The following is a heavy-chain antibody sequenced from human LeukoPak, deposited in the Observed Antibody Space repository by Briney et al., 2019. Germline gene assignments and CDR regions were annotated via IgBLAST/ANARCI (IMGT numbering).Heavy chain of an antibody. CDR2: IKQDGSEK. CDR3: AGAIFSSVYYYYGMDV. V-gene: IGHV3-7*03. J-gene: IGHJ6*02. D-gene: IGHD3-3*01. CDR1: GFTFSSYW. Sequence: PGGSLRLSCAASGFTFSSYWMSWVRQAPGKGLEWVANIKQDGSEKYYVDSVKGRFTISRNNAKNSLYLQMNSLGAEDTAVYYCAGAIFSSVYYYYGMDVWGQGTTVTVSS.